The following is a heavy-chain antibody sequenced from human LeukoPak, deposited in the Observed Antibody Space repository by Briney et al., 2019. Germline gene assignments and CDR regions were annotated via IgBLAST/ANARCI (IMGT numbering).Heavy chain of an antibody. V-gene: IGHV1-3*01. CDR1: GYTFINYA. Sequence: ASVTVSCKASGYTFINYAMHWVRQAPGQRLEWMGWINAGNGNTEYSQKFQGRVTMTRNTSISTAYMELSSLRSEDTAVYYCARNRGIAAAGTRRGYFQHWGQGTLVTVSS. J-gene: IGHJ1*01. CDR2: INAGNGNT. CDR3: ARNRGIAAAGTRRGYFQH. D-gene: IGHD6-13*01.